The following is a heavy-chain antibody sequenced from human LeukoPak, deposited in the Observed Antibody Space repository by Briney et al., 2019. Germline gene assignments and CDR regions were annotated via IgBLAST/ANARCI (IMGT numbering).Heavy chain of an antibody. D-gene: IGHD2-2*02. CDR2: IYIGGST. CDR3: ARLGFVVPAVIFDY. CDR1: GFTVSSNY. J-gene: IGHJ4*02. V-gene: IGHV3-53*01. Sequence: PGGSLRLSCAASGFTVSSNYMNWVRQAPGKGLEWVSVIYIGGSTYYADSVKGRFTISRDISKNTLYLQMNSLRAEDTAMYYCARLGFVVPAVIFDYWGQGTLVTVSS.